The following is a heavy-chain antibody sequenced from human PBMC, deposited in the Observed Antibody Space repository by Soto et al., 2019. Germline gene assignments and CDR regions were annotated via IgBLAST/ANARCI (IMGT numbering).Heavy chain of an antibody. CDR2: MNPNSGNT. J-gene: IGHJ6*02. CDR3: ARGDLGYCSSTSCYNYYYGMDV. D-gene: IGHD2-2*02. V-gene: IGHV1-8*01. CDR1: GYTFTSYD. Sequence: QVQLVQSGAEVKKPGASVKVSCKASGYTFTSYDINWVRQATGQGLEWMGWMNPNSGNTGYAQKCQRKVNMTRNPSISTAYMELSSLRSEDTAVYYCARGDLGYCSSTSCYNYYYGMDVWGQGTTVTVSS.